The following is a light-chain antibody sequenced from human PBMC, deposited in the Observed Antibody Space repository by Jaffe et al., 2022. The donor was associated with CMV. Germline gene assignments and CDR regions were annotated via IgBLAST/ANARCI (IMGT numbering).Light chain of an antibody. CDR1: QSVGGN. CDR3: QQYDNWPPYT. Sequence: DIVMTQSPATLSVSPGERATLSCRASQSVGGNLAWYQQKPGQAPRLLIYAASTRATGIPARFSGSGSGTEFTLTISSLQSEDFAVYFCQQYDNWPPYTFGQGTKLEIK. J-gene: IGKJ2*01. CDR2: AAS. V-gene: IGKV3-15*01.